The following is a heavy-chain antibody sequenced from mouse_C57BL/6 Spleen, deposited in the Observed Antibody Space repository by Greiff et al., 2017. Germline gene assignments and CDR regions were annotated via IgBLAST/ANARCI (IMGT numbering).Heavy chain of an antibody. CDR2: IYPGGGDT. V-gene: IGHV1-82*01. J-gene: IGHJ4*01. D-gene: IGHD1-1*02. CDR1: GYAFSSSW. Sequence: VQLQQSGPELVKPGASVKISCKASGYAFSSSWMNWVKQRPGKGLEWIGRIYPGGGDTNYNEEVKGKATLTADKSSSTAYMQLSSLTSEDSAVYFCAVMVSYAMDYWGQGTSVTVSS. CDR3: AVMVSYAMDY.